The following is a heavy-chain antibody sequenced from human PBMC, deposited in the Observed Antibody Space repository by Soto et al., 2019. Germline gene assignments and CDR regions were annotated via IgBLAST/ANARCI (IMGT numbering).Heavy chain of an antibody. Sequence: QVQLVQSGAEVKKPGASVKVSCKASGYTFTSYGISWVRQAPGQGLEWMGWISAYNGNTNYAQKLQGRVTMTTDTSTSKAYMELRSLRSDDTAVYYCSRDGKDIVVVPAANYYYYYMDVWGKGTTVTVSS. D-gene: IGHD2-2*01. CDR2: ISAYNGNT. CDR3: SRDGKDIVVVPAANYYYYYMDV. CDR1: GYTFTSYG. J-gene: IGHJ6*03. V-gene: IGHV1-18*01.